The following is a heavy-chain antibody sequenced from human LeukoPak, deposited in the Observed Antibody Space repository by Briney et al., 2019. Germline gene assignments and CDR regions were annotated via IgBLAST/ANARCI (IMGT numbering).Heavy chain of an antibody. CDR2: IWNDGSNK. Sequence: PGGSLRLTCAASGFTFSSYGMHWVRQAPGKGLEWVAIIWNDGSNKYYADSVKGRFTISRDTSKNTLYLQMNSLRAEDTAVYYCARQQWLAFDYWGQGTLVTVSS. D-gene: IGHD6-19*01. CDR1: GFTFSSYG. CDR3: ARQQWLAFDY. J-gene: IGHJ4*02. V-gene: IGHV3-33*01.